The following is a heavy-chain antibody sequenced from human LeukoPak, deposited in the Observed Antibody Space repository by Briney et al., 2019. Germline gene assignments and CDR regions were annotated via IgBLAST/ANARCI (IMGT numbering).Heavy chain of an antibody. CDR2: IYPGDSDT. V-gene: IGHV5-51*01. CDR3: ARLSYYDSSGFITLFDY. D-gene: IGHD3-22*01. J-gene: IGHJ4*02. Sequence: GESLKISCKGSGYSFTSYWLGWVRQMPGKGLEWMGIIYPGDSDTRYSPSFQGQVTISADKSISTAYLQWSSLKASDTAMYYCARLSYYDSSGFITLFDYWGQGTLVTVSS. CDR1: GYSFTSYW.